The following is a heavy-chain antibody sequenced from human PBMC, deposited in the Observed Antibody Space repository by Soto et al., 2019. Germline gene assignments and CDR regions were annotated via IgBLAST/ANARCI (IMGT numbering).Heavy chain of an antibody. D-gene: IGHD2-15*01. CDR1: VYIFTIYW. CDR3: ARHGGQDCSGGSCYLKRTGGMDV. V-gene: IGHV5-10-1*01. CDR2: IDPSDSYT. Sequence: LKLSCKGSVYIFTIYWSSCVRQMPFKGLDWMGRIDPSDSYTNYSPSFQGHVTISADKSISTAYLQWSSLKASDTAMYYCARHGGQDCSGGSCYLKRTGGMDVWGQGTTVTVSS. J-gene: IGHJ6*02.